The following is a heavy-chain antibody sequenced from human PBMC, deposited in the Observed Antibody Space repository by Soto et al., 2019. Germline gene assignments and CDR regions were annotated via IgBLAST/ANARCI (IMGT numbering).Heavy chain of an antibody. V-gene: IGHV1-69*06. CDR2: IIPVFGTG. D-gene: IGHD5-18*01. CDR1: GGTFSSYA. J-gene: IGHJ4*02. CDR3: ARVGGTGGYTYGLDY. Sequence: PSVKVSCKASGGTFSSYAISWVRQAPGQGLEWMGGIIPVFGTGIYAQKFQGRVTITADKSTNTAYMELSSLRSEDTAVYFCARVGGTGGYTYGLDYWGQGTLVTVSS.